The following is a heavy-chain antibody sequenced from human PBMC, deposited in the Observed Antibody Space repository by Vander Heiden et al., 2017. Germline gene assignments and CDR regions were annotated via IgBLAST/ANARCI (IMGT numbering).Heavy chain of an antibody. Sequence: QVQLQESGPGLVKPSETLSLTCTVSGGSISSYDWRWIRQRPGKGLEWIVYIYYSGSTNYNPSLKCRVTISVDTSKNQFSLKLSSVTAADTAVYYCARLDVLGYNQNWFDPWGQGTLVTVSS. D-gene: IGHD5-12*01. CDR3: ARLDVLGYNQNWFDP. CDR1: GGSISSYD. CDR2: IYYSGST. J-gene: IGHJ5*02. V-gene: IGHV4-59*08.